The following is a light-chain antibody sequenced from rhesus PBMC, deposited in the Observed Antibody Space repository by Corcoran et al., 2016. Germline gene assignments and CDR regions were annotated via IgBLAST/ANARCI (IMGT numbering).Light chain of an antibody. CDR3: QQSSNLYS. Sequence: ETVVTQSPATLALSPGERATLSCRASQSVGSYLAWYQQQPGQAPRLLIYGASSRAPGSPDRFRGSGSGTEFTLTISSLEPEDVGVYYCQQSSNLYSFGQGTKVEIK. V-gene: IGKV3-24*04. CDR1: QSVGSY. CDR2: GAS. J-gene: IGKJ2*01.